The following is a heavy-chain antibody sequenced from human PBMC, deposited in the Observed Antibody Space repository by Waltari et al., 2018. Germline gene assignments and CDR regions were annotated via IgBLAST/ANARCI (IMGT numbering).Heavy chain of an antibody. CDR3: ARDKNEGIFYY. CDR1: GLTFSSSR. V-gene: IGHV3-48*01. CDR2: ISSSSSTI. J-gene: IGHJ4*02. Sequence: EVQLVESGGGLVQPGGSLSLSCAASGLTFSSSRMNWVRQAPGKGLEWVSYISSSSSTIYYADSVKGRFTISRDNAKNSLYLQMNSLRAEDTAVYYCARDKNEGIFYYWGQGTLVTVSS. D-gene: IGHD2-15*01.